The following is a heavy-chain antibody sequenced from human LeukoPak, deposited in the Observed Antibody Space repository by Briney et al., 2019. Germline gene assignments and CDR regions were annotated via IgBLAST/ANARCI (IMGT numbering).Heavy chain of an antibody. J-gene: IGHJ3*02. CDR3: ARGDVGSGSYSDAFDI. CDR2: IIPIFGTA. D-gene: IGHD3-10*01. CDR1: GGTFSSYA. V-gene: IGHV1-69*01. Sequence: ASVKVSCKAFGGTFSSYAISWVRQAPGQGLEWMGGIIPIFGTANYAQKFQGRVTITADESTSTAYMELSSLRSEDTAVYYCARGDVGSGSYSDAFDIWGQGTMVTVSS.